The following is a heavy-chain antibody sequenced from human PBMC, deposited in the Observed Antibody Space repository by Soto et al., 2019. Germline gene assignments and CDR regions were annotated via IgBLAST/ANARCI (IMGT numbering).Heavy chain of an antibody. Sequence: ASVKVSCKASGYTFTSYYMHWVRQAPGQGLEWMGIINPSGGSTSYAQKFQGRVTMTRDTSTSTVYMELSSLRSEDTAVYYCARSGPYCGGDCYWSAVVTPYYYYGMDVWRQRTTVTVSS. CDR2: INPSGGST. V-gene: IGHV1-46*01. J-gene: IGHJ6*02. CDR3: ARSGPYCGGDCYWSAVVTPYYYYGMDV. CDR1: GYTFTSYY. D-gene: IGHD2-21*02.